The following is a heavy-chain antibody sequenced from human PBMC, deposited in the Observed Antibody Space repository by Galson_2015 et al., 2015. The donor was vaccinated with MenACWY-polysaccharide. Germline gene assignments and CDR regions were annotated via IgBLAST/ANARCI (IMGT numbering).Heavy chain of an antibody. D-gene: IGHD3-10*01. V-gene: IGHV3-74*01. CDR1: GFTFSNNW. J-gene: IGHJ6*02. CDR2: INSDASST. Sequence: SLRLSCAASGFTFSNNWIHWVRQAPGKGLVWVSRINSDASSTAYADSVKGRFTISRDNAKNTLYLQMNSLRVEDTAVYYCVGPLGRGGTGAYGMDAWGQGTTVTVPS. CDR3: VGPLGRGGTGAYGMDA.